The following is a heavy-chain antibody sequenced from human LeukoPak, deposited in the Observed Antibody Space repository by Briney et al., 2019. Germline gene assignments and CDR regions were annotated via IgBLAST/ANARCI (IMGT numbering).Heavy chain of an antibody. CDR3: ARGIDY. Sequence: GGSLRLSCAASGFTVSSYYVNWVRQAPGKELEWVSVIYTGGGRYYADSVRGRFTISRDTSKNMVFLQMNSLRVEDTAVYYCARGIDYWGRGTLVTVSS. J-gene: IGHJ4*02. CDR1: GFTVSSYY. V-gene: IGHV3-53*01. CDR2: IYTGGGR.